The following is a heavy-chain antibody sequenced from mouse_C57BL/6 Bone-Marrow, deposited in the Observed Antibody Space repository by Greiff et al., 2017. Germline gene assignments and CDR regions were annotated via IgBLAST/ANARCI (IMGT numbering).Heavy chain of an antibody. CDR3: TPLNYYGSSYPCAY. CDR2: IRNKANNHAT. V-gene: IGHV6-6*01. J-gene: IGHJ3*01. CDR1: GFTFSDAW. D-gene: IGHD1-1*01. Sequence: EVKLVESGGGLVQPGGSMKLSCAASGFTFSDAWMDWVRQSPEKGLEWVAEIRNKANNHATYYAESVKGRFTTSRDDSKSSVYLQMNSLRAEDTGIYYCTPLNYYGSSYPCAYWGQGTLVTVSA.